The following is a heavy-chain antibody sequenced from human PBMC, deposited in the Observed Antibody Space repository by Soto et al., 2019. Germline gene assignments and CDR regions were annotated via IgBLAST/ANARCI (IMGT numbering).Heavy chain of an antibody. D-gene: IGHD5-12*01. CDR2: ISSDGDTI. J-gene: IGHJ6*02. CDR3: TKGGYDFIYYFGMDV. Sequence: EVQLIESGGGWVQPGTSLRVSCAASGFTFHEYAMHWVRQAPGKGLEWVSGISSDGDTIAYADSVQGRFTVFRDNAKNSLYLQMNSLRAEDTARYDCTKGGYDFIYYFGMDVWGQGTTVTVSS. CDR1: GFTFHEYA. V-gene: IGHV3-9*01.